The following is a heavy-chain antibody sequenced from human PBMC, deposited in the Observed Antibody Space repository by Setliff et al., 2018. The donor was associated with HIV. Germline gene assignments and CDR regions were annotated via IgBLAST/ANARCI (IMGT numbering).Heavy chain of an antibody. CDR3: ARGPFLWLHSSYFDY. CDR2: INTNTGNP. CDR1: GYTFTSYG. V-gene: IGHV7-4-1*02. Sequence: RASVKVSCKASGYTFTSYGISWVRQAPGQGLEWMGWINTNTGNPTYAQGFTGRFVFSLDTSVSTAYLQISSLKAEDTAVYYCARGPFLWLHSSYFDYWGQGTLVTV. D-gene: IGHD5-12*01. J-gene: IGHJ4*02.